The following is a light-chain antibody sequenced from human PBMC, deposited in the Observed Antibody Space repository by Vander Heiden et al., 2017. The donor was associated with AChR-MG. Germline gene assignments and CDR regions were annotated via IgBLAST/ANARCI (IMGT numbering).Light chain of an antibody. V-gene: IGLV2-14*03. CDR2: DVS. CDR1: SSDVGGYNY. Sequence: HSALTQPAPVSGSPGQSITNPCTGTSSDVGGYNYVSWYQQHPGNAPKLMIYDVSKRPTGGSNRFSGSKSGNTASLTISGLQDEDEADYYCSSYTSSSTRVFGGGTKLTVL. J-gene: IGLJ3*02. CDR3: SSYTSSSTRV.